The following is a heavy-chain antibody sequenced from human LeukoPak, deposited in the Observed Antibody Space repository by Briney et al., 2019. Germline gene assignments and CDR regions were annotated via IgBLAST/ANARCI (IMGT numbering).Heavy chain of an antibody. CDR3: TRHIDFWSGYYYYYYYMDV. Sequence: GGSLRLSCAASGFTFSGSTMQWVRQASGKGLEWVGRIRSKGNTYGTAYGGSVKGRFTISRDDSKSTVYLQMNNLKTEDTAVYYCTRHIDFWSGYYYYYYYMDVWGKGTTVTVSS. CDR1: GFTFSGST. J-gene: IGHJ6*03. D-gene: IGHD3-3*01. CDR2: IRSKGNTYGT. V-gene: IGHV3-73*01.